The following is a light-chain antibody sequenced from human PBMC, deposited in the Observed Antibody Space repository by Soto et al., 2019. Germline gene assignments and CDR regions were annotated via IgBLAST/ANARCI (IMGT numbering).Light chain of an antibody. J-gene: IGKJ4*01. CDR2: DVS. CDR3: QQYGTSPLT. CDR1: QSVTGSD. Sequence: EVVLTQPPGTLSMSPGDRATLSCRASQSVTGSDVAWYQQKPGQAPRLLIYDVSSRATGTPERFSGSGSGTDFTLNIRRLEPEDFAVYYCQQYGTSPLTFGGGTKVDIK. V-gene: IGKV3-20*01.